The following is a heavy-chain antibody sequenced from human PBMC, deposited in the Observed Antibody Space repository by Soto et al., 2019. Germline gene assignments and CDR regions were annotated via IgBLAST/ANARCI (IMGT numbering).Heavy chain of an antibody. J-gene: IGHJ4*02. CDR1: GYTFTSYA. CDR2: INAGNGNT. CDR3: AKAPIVVVVAATRLDY. D-gene: IGHD2-15*01. Sequence: ASVKVSCKASGYTFTSYAMHWVRQAPGQRLEWMGWINAGNGNTKYSQKFQGRFTISRDNSKSTLYLQMNSLRAEDTAVYYCAKAPIVVVVAATRLDYWGQGTLVTVSS. V-gene: IGHV1-3*01.